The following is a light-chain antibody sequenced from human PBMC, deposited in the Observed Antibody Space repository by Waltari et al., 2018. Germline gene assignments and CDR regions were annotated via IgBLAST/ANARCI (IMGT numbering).Light chain of an antibody. V-gene: IGKV1-27*01. CDR3: QQYDRYSAWT. J-gene: IGKJ1*01. CDR1: QGISNY. Sequence: DIQMTQSPSSLSASVGDRVTITCRPSQGISNYLAWYQQKPGKVPKLLIYAASTLQSGVPSRFSGSGSGTDFTLTISSLQPEDVATYYCQQYDRYSAWTFGQGTKVEIK. CDR2: AAS.